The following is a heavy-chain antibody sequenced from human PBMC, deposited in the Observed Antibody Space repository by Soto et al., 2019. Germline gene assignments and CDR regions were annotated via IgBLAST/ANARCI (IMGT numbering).Heavy chain of an antibody. CDR1: GFTFSSYA. CDR2: ISYDGSNK. V-gene: IGHV3-30-3*01. Sequence: PVGSLRLSCAASGFTFSSYAMHGVRQAPGKGLEWVAVISYDGSNKYYADSVKGRFTISRDNSKNTLYLQMNSLRAEDTAVYYCARAMYSSSSDFDYWGQGTLVTVSS. CDR3: ARAMYSSSSDFDY. D-gene: IGHD6-6*01. J-gene: IGHJ4*02.